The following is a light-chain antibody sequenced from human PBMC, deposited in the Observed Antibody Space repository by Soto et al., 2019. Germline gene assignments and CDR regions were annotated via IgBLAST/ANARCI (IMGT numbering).Light chain of an antibody. V-gene: IGLV1-44*01. J-gene: IGLJ1*01. Sequence: SVLTQPASASGTPGERVTITKSGSSSNIGSNTVNWYQQLPGTAPKLLIYSNNQRPSGIPDRFSGSKSGTSASLAISGLQSEDEADYYCAAWDDSLNGFYVFGTGTKVTVL. CDR3: AAWDDSLNGFYV. CDR2: SNN. CDR1: SSNIGSNT.